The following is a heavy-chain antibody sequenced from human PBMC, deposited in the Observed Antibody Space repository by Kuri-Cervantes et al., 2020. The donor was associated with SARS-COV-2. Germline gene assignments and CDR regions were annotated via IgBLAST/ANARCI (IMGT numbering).Heavy chain of an antibody. CDR1: GYTFIGYY. D-gene: IGHD3-3*01. J-gene: IGHJ5*02. CDR2: INPNSGGT. V-gene: IGHV1-2*02. CDR3: ARGRQVRLRFLEWLVEWFDP. Sequence: ASVMVSCKASGYTFIGYYMHWVRQAPGQGLEWMGWINPNSGGTNYAQKFQGRVTMTRDTSISTAYMELSRLRSDDTAVYYCARGRQVRLRFLEWLVEWFDPWGQGTLVTVSS.